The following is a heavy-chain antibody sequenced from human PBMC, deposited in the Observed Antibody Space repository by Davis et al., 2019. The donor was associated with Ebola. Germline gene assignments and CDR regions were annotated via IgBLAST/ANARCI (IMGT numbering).Heavy chain of an antibody. Sequence: ETLSLTCAVYGGSFSGYYWSWIRQPPGKGLEWIGEINHSGSTNYNPSLKSRVTISVDTSKNQFSLKLSSVTAADTAVYYCAREEGYCSGGSCYSGYFDYWGQGTLVTVSS. J-gene: IGHJ4*02. CDR1: GGSFSGYY. CDR2: INHSGST. CDR3: AREEGYCSGGSCYSGYFDY. D-gene: IGHD2-15*01. V-gene: IGHV4-34*01.